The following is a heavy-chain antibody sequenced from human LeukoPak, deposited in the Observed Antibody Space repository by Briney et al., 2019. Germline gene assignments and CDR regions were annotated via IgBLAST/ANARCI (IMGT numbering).Heavy chain of an antibody. CDR1: GYTFTGYY. J-gene: IGHJ4*02. CDR2: INPNSGGT. D-gene: IGHD6-13*01. V-gene: IGHV1-2*02. CDR3: ARPDSSSWYGGDRPFDY. Sequence: ASVKVSCKASGYTFTGYYMHCVRQAPGQGLEWMGWINPNSGGTNYAQKFQGRVTMTRDTSISTAYMELSRLRSDDTAVYYCARPDSSSWYGGDRPFDYWGQGTLVTVSS.